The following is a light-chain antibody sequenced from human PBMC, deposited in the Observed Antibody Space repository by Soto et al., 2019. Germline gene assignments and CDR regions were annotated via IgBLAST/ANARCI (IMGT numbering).Light chain of an antibody. CDR2: KAS. CDR1: QTISSW. CDR3: QQYYSYPRT. J-gene: IGKJ1*01. Sequence: DIQMTQSPATLSGSVGDRVTITCRASQTISSWLAWYQQKPGKAPKLLIYKASTLKSGVPSRFSGSGSGTDLTLTISCLQSEDFATYYCQQYYSYPRTFGQGTKVDIK. V-gene: IGKV1-5*03.